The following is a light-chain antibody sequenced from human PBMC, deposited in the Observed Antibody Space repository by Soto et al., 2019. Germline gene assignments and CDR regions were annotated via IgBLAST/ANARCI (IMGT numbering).Light chain of an antibody. J-gene: IGKJ1*01. CDR3: QQYDNSPQT. CDR2: RIS. CDR1: QSVGRNY. V-gene: IGKV3-20*01. Sequence: EIVLTQSPGTLSLSPGERATLSCRASQSVGRNYLAWYQQKPGQAPRLLNHRISTRATGIPDRFSGSGFVTDFTLTISRLEPEDFAVYYCQQYDNSPQTFGQGTRVEIK.